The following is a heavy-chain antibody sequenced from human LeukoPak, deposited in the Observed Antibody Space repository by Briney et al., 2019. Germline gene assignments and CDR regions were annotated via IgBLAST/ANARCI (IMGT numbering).Heavy chain of an antibody. J-gene: IGHJ3*02. Sequence: GGSLRLSCAASGFTFSSYSMSWVRQAPGKGLEWVSVIYSGGSTYYADSVKGRFTISRDNSKNTLNLQMNSLRAEDTAVYYCARVKWDAFDIWGQGTMVTVSS. CDR1: GFTFSSYS. CDR2: IYSGGST. CDR3: ARVKWDAFDI. V-gene: IGHV3-53*01. D-gene: IGHD1-26*01.